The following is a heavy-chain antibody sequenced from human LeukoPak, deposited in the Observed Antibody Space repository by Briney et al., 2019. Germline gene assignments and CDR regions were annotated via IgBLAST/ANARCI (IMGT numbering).Heavy chain of an antibody. D-gene: IGHD4-23*01. J-gene: IGHJ4*02. CDR3: ARGDTVVAKYYFDY. V-gene: IGHV3-30-3*01. CDR1: GVSFSTYA. CDR2: ISSDGSNK. Sequence: GGSLRLSCAASGVSFSTYAIHWVRQAPGKGLDWVAVISSDGSNKFHADSVKGLFTISRDNSKNTLYLQVNSLRAEDTAVYYCARGDTVVAKYYFDYWGQGTLVTVSS.